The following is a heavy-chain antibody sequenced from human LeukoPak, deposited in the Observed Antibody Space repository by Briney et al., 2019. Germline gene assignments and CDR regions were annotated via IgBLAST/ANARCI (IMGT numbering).Heavy chain of an antibody. CDR3: ARDHSNWNYAPDF. Sequence: GASVKVSCKASGYSFTSYGISWVRQATGQGLQWLGWISASNGNTNYAQKFRDRVTMSTDTSTGTAYLDVRSLTSDDTAVYYCARDHSNWNYAPDFWGQGTLVIVSS. V-gene: IGHV1-18*01. CDR2: ISASNGNT. CDR1: GYSFTSYG. J-gene: IGHJ4*02. D-gene: IGHD1-7*01.